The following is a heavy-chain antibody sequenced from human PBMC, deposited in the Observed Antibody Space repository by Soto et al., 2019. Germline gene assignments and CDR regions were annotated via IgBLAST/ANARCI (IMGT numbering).Heavy chain of an antibody. CDR3: ARAAIDSSSSCSWFDP. J-gene: IGHJ5*02. CDR2: IYYSGST. Sequence: SETLSLTCTVSGGSISSGDYYWSWIRQPPGKGLEWIGYIYYSGSTYYNPSLKSRVTISVDTSKNQFSLKLSSVTAADTAVYYCARAAIDSSSSCSWFDPWGQGTLVTVSS. CDR1: GGSISSGDYY. V-gene: IGHV4-30-4*01. D-gene: IGHD6-6*01.